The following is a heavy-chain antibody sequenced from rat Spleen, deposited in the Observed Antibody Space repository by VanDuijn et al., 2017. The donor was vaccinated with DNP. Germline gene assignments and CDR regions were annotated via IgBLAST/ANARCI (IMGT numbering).Heavy chain of an antibody. V-gene: IGHV2-41*01. CDR1: GFSLTSYN. Sequence: QVQLKESGPGLVQPSQTLSLTCTVAGFSLTSYNVHWVRQPPGKGLEWMGVIWNTGGTRYNSALKSRLSISKDTSKSQVFLKVTSLQMEDTATYYCARGGFGIQGDYWGQGVMVTVSS. D-gene: IGHD4-3*01. CDR2: IWNTGGT. J-gene: IGHJ2*01. CDR3: ARGGFGIQGDY.